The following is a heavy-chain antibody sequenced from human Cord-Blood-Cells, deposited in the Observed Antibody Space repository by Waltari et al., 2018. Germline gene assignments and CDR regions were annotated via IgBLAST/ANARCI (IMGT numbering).Heavy chain of an antibody. Sequence: QVQLVQSGAEVKKPGSSVKVSCKASGGTFSSYAISWVRPAPGQGLEWMGGIIPIFGTANYAQKFQGRVTITADESTSTAYMELSSLRSEDTTVYYCASGGNTARADYYFDYWGQGTLVTVSS. CDR3: ASGGNTARADYYFDY. J-gene: IGHJ4*02. V-gene: IGHV1-69*01. CDR1: GGTFSSYA. CDR2: IIPIFGTA. D-gene: IGHD3-16*01.